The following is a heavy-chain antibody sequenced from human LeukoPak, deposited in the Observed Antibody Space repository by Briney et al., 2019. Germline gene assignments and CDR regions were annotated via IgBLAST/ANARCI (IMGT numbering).Heavy chain of an antibody. Sequence: GGSLRLSCAASGFTFSSYEMNWVRQAPGKGLEWVSYISSSGSTVYYADSVKGRFTISRDNSKNTLYLQMNSLRAEDTAVYYCARRSSGYLDYWGQGTLVTVSS. CDR3: ARRSSGYLDY. J-gene: IGHJ4*02. V-gene: IGHV3-48*03. D-gene: IGHD3-22*01. CDR2: ISSSGSTV. CDR1: GFTFSSYE.